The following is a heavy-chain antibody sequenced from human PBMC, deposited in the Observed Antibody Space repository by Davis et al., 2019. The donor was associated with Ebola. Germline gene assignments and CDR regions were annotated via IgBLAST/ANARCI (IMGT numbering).Heavy chain of an antibody. V-gene: IGHV4-59*01. Sequence: MPSETLSLTCTVSGASLTNYHWSWCRQSPGRGLECIGYVFYTGTTYYNPSFKSRVTISVDTSKNQFSLRLDSVTAAATAVYFCARDKRGVVGAIDYWGQGTLVTVSS. D-gene: IGHD3-10*01. CDR2: VFYTGTT. CDR3: ARDKRGVVGAIDY. CDR1: GASLTNYH. J-gene: IGHJ4*02.